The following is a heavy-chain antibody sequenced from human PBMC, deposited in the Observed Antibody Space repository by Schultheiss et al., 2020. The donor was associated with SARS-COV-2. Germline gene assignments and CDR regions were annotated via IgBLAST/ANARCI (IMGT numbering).Heavy chain of an antibody. Sequence: GGSLRLSCAAGGFIFSDRYMDWFRQAPGMGLEWVARITSKANYYTIQYAASVRGRFTISRDDSKNSLYLQMNSLKTEDTAVYYCAKDVWDYSYYWGQGTLVTVSS. CDR3: AKDVWDYSYY. D-gene: IGHD4-11*01. CDR2: ITSKANYYTI. J-gene: IGHJ4*02. V-gene: IGHV3-72*01. CDR1: GFIFSDRY.